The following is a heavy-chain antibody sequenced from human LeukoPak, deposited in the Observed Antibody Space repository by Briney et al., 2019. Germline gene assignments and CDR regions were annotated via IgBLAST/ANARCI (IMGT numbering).Heavy chain of an antibody. Sequence: GGSLRLSCAASGLTVSRNSINWVRQAPGKGLEWVSVIYTGDSTYYAESVKGRFTISSDESKNTVYLQMNSLTAEDTAIYYCATVHRNLDAFDVWGQGTLVSVSS. CDR1: GLTVSRNS. CDR2: IYTGDST. V-gene: IGHV3-66*01. CDR3: ATVHRNLDAFDV. D-gene: IGHD1-14*01. J-gene: IGHJ3*01.